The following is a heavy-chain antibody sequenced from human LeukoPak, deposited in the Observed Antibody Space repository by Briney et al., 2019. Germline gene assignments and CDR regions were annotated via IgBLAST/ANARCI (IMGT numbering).Heavy chain of an antibody. D-gene: IGHD6-19*01. CDR3: AKPPPFDSSGWRRPEY. V-gene: IGHV3-23*01. CDR1: GFTFSSYA. CDR2: ISGSGGNT. J-gene: IGHJ4*02. Sequence: GGSLRLSCAASGFTFSSYAMSWVRQAPGKGLEWVSGISGSGGNTYYADSVKGRFTISRDNSKNTLYLQMNSLRAEDTALYYCAKPPPFDSSGWRRPEYWGQRTLVTVSS.